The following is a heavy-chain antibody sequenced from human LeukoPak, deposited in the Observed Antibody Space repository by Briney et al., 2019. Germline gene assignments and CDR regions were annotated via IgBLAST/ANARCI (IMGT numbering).Heavy chain of an antibody. Sequence: PGGSLRLSCAASGFTFSSYSMNWVRQAPGKGLEWVSSISSSSSYIYYADSVKGRFTISRDNAKNSLYLQMNSLRAEDTAVYYCAKATYSYASPVDIWGQGTMVTVSS. CDR2: ISSSSSYI. D-gene: IGHD5-18*01. CDR3: AKATYSYASPVDI. V-gene: IGHV3-21*01. CDR1: GFTFSSYS. J-gene: IGHJ3*02.